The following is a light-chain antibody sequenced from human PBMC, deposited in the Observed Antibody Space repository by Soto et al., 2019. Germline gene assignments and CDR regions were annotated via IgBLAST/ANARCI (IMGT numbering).Light chain of an antibody. CDR2: WAS. Sequence: VLTPTSDSLPVSPGERATINSRSGRIVLYNNKNYLAWFQQKPGRPPRLFIYWASTRGSRVPDRFSGSGSGRDFILTISNVEAEDVAIYYCQQYHREPISFGQGTRLEIK. CDR3: QQYHREPIS. J-gene: IGKJ5*01. CDR1: RIVLYNNKNY. V-gene: IGKV4-1*01.